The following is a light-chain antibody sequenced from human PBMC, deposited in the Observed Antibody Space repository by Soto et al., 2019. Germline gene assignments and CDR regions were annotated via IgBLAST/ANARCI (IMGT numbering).Light chain of an antibody. V-gene: IGKV1-33*01. J-gene: IGKJ5*01. CDR2: DAS. CDR3: QQYENLPT. CDR1: QNIDNY. Sequence: QMTQSPSSLSASVGDRVTITCQASQNIDNYLNWYQQKPGRAPKLLIYDASNLEAGVPSRFRGSGSGTDFTFTISRLQPEDIATYYCQQYENLPTFGQGTRLEIK.